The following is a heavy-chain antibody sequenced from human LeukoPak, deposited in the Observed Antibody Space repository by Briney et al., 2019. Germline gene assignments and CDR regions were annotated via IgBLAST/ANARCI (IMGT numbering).Heavy chain of an antibody. J-gene: IGHJ5*02. CDR3: ARDLGQYYDTSDNWFDP. CDR2: INSDGINT. D-gene: IGHD3-22*01. Sequence: GVSLRLSCAASGFTFSDTWMHWVRQAPGKGLVWVSRINSDGINTSYADSVKGRFTISRDNAKNTLNLQMNSLRAEDTAVYYCARDLGQYYDTSDNWFDPWGQGTLVTVSS. CDR1: GFTFSDTW. V-gene: IGHV3-74*01.